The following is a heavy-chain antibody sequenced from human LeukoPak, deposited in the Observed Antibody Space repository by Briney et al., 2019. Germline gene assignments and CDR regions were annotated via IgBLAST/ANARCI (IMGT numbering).Heavy chain of an antibody. CDR1: GFTFDDYA. CDR3: AKGSATVTTVGGFDY. J-gene: IGHJ4*02. D-gene: IGHD4-17*01. V-gene: IGHV3-9*01. CDR2: ISWNSGSI. Sequence: PGGSLRLSCAASGFTFDDYAMHWVRQAPGKGLEWVSGISWNSGSIGYADSVKGRFTISRDNAKNSLYLQMNSLRAEDTALYYCAKGSATVTTVGGFDYWGQGTLVTVSS.